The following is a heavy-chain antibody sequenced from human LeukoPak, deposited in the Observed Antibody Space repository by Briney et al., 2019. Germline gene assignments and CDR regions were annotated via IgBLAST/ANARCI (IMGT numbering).Heavy chain of an antibody. CDR2: IYNSGST. CDR3: ARHGYSYVGHVFDY. Sequence: PSETLSLTCTVSGGSISIYYWSWIRQPPGKGLEWIGHIYNSGSTNYNPSLKSRVTISVDTSKNQFSLKLSSVTAADTAVYYCARHGYSYVGHVFDYWGQGTLVTVSS. D-gene: IGHD5-18*01. CDR1: GGSISIYY. V-gene: IGHV4-59*08. J-gene: IGHJ4*02.